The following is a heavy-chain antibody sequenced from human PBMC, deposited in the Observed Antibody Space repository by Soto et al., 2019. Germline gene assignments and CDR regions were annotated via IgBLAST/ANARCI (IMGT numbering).Heavy chain of an antibody. CDR3: ASFGREPTWPSYDFWGGYTTSRVYYYYGMDV. V-gene: IGHV4-4*02. J-gene: IGHJ6*02. Sequence: SETLSLTCAVSGGSISSSNWWSWVRQPPGKGLEWIGEIYHSGSTNYNPSLKSRVTISVDKSKNQFSLKLSSVTAADTAVYYCASFGREPTWPSYDFWGGYTTSRVYYYYGMDVWGQGTTVTVSS. CDR1: GGSISSSNW. CDR2: IYHSGST. D-gene: IGHD3-3*01.